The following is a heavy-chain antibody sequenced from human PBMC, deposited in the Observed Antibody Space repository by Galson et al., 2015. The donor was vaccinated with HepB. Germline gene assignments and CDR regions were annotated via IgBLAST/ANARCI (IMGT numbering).Heavy chain of an antibody. J-gene: IGHJ4*02. CDR2: ISYDGSNK. V-gene: IGHV3-30-3*01. CDR3: ARGFSGDGYSAHDY. Sequence: SLRLSCAVSGFTFSNYAMHWVRQAPGKGLEWVALISYDGSNKYNADSVKGRFTISRDNSKNTLYLQMNSLRAEDTAVYYCARGFSGDGYSAHDYWGQGTLVTVSS. D-gene: IGHD2-15*01. CDR1: GFTFSNYA.